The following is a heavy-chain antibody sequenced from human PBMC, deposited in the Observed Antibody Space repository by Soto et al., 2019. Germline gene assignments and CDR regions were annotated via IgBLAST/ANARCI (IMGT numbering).Heavy chain of an antibody. D-gene: IGHD3-16*02. Sequence: SETLSLTCAVYGGSFSGYYWGWIRQPPGKGLEWIGEINHSGSTNYNPSLKSRVTISVDTSKNQFSLKLSSVTAADTAVYYCARGKLSDYVWGSYRYHFDYWGQGTVVTVSS. J-gene: IGHJ4*02. CDR2: INHSGST. V-gene: IGHV4-34*01. CDR3: ARGKLSDYVWGSYRYHFDY. CDR1: GGSFSGYY.